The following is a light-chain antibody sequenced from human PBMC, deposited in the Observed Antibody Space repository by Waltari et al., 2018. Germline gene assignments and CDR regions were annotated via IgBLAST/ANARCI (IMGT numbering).Light chain of an antibody. CDR1: ALPKRY. J-gene: IGLJ2*01. Sequence: SYELTQPPSVSVSPGQTARITCSGDALPKRYAYWYQQKPGQAPVLVIHKDIERPSGIPERFSGSRSGTTVTLTISGVQAEDEADYYCQSADSSGTYVVFGGGTKLTVL. CDR3: QSADSSGTYVV. V-gene: IGLV3-25*03. CDR2: KDI.